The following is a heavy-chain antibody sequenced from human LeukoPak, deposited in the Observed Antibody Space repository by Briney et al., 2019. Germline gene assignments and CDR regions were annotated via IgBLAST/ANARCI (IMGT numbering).Heavy chain of an antibody. D-gene: IGHD3-10*01. CDR3: ARERYGSGRLDV. J-gene: IGHJ6*04. CDR2: ISAYNGNT. Sequence: ASVKVSCKIYERRVRRECRSRWRQSPEKELDWMVWISAYNGNTNYAQKLQGRVTMTTDTSTSTAYMELRSLRSDDTAVYYCARERYGSGRLDVWGKGNTVTVSS. V-gene: IGHV1-18*01. CDR1: ERRVRREC.